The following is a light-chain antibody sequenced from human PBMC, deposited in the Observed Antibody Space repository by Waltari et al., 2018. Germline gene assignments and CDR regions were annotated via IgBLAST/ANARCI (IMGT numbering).Light chain of an antibody. CDR3: ASWDDSPNGRWV. V-gene: IGLV1-44*01. Sequence: QSVLTQPPSASGAPGQRVTISCSGTYSNVGNNVVNRYQQVPGTVPKLLIYRNDQRPSGVPDRFSGSKSGSSASLAISGLRSEDEADYFCASWDDSPNGRWVFGGGTKVTVL. CDR1: YSNVGNNV. CDR2: RND. J-gene: IGLJ3*02.